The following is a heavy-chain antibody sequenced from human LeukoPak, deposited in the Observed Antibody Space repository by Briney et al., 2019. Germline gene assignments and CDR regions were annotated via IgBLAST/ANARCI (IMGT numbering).Heavy chain of an antibody. Sequence: PSETLSLTCTVSGGSISSSSYYWGWIRQPPGKGLEWIGSIYYSGSTYYNPSLKSRVTISVDTSKNQFSLKLSSVTAADTAVCYCASSSYCSSTSCYNYYGMDVWGQGTTVTVSS. CDR3: ASSSYCSSTSCYNYYGMDV. V-gene: IGHV4-39*01. J-gene: IGHJ6*02. D-gene: IGHD2-2*01. CDR1: GGSISSSSYY. CDR2: IYYSGST.